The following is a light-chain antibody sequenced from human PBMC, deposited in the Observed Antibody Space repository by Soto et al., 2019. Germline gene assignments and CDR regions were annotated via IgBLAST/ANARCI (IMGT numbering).Light chain of an antibody. V-gene: IGKV1D-16*01. Sequence: DIQMTQSPSSLSAAVGDRITITCRASHGIGNWVAWYQQKSGKAPKSLIYAASNLQSGVPLMFSGTRSGTNFSLTINSLQPEDFASYYCQQYDSDPLTFYGGTKVDMK. CDR2: AAS. CDR1: HGIGNW. J-gene: IGKJ4*01. CDR3: QQYDSDPLT.